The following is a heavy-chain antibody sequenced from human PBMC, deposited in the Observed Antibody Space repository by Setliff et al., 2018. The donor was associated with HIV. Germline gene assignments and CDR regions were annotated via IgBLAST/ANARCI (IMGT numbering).Heavy chain of an antibody. V-gene: IGHV3-33*01. CDR3: ARPLLRTNTVYGILGNWFDS. CDR1: GFTFSGYG. CDR2: IWNDGSKK. J-gene: IGHJ5*01. D-gene: IGHD2-8*01. Sequence: GGSLRLSCAASGFTFSGYGLHWVRQAPGKGLEWVAVIWNDGSKKYYADSVKGRFTISRDNSKNTLDLQMNSLRAEDTAVYYCARPLLRTNTVYGILGNWFDSWGRGTLVTVSS.